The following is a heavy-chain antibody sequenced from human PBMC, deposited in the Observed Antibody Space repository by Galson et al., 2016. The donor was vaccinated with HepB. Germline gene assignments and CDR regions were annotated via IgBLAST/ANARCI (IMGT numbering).Heavy chain of an antibody. V-gene: IGHV4-4*02. Sequence: SETLSLTCAVSSGSISSRNWWSWVRQPPGEGLEWIGEIYHSGSTNYNPSLKSRVTISVDKSKNQFSLKLSSVTAEDTAVYYCARSGQWLGTWFDPWGQGTLVTVSS. CDR3: ARSGQWLGTWFDP. J-gene: IGHJ5*02. CDR1: SGSISSRNW. D-gene: IGHD6-19*01. CDR2: IYHSGST.